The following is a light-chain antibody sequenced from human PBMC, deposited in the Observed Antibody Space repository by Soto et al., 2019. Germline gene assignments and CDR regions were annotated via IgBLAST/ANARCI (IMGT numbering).Light chain of an antibody. CDR2: DAS. J-gene: IGKJ1*01. CDR3: QQSIRHWP. V-gene: IGKV1-5*01. CDR1: QSISSW. Sequence: DIQMTKYPNPLSASLGDRFTITCRASQSISSWLAWYQQKPGKAPKLLIYDASSLQSGVPSRFSGIGSGTEFTLTISSLQPDDFATYYSQQSIRHWPFGQGTKVDI.